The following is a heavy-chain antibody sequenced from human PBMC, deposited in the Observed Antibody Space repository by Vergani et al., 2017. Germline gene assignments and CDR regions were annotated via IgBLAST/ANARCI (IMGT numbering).Heavy chain of an antibody. V-gene: IGHV3-74*03. CDR2: IKSDGSIT. CDR1: GFSFNSYW. D-gene: IGHD2-15*01. Sequence: VQLVESGGGFFQPGGSLRLSCSASGFSFNSYWMHWVRQVPGKGLLWVSRIKSDGSITAYADSVKGRFTISRDNAQNTLYLQMNSLRVEDTGVYYCARGGKGIIMVVPSTHLWGQGTQVSVS. J-gene: IGHJ4*02. CDR3: ARGGKGIIMVVPSTHL.